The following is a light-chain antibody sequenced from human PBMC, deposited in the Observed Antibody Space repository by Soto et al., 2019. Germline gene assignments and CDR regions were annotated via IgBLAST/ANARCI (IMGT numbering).Light chain of an antibody. J-gene: IGKJ2*01. CDR3: QQYNDFQYT. V-gene: IGKV1-5*03. CDR1: QTIGSG. Sequence: DIQMTQSPSTLSASVGDGVTITCRASQTIGSGLAWYQQKPGKAPKLPIYKATNLQRGVPSRFSGSGSGTDFSLTISSLQPVDSATYYCQQYNDFQYTFGQGTKLEI. CDR2: KAT.